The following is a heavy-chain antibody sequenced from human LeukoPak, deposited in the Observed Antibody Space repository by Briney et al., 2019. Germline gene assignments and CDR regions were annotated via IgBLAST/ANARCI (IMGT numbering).Heavy chain of an antibody. V-gene: IGHV1-69*13. CDR2: IIPIFGTA. D-gene: IGHD1-26*01. CDR1: GGTFSSYA. Sequence: SVKVSCKASGGTFSSYAISWVRQAPGQGLEWMGGIIPIFGTANYAQKFQGRVTITADESTSTAYMELSSLRSEDTAVYFCARVQWELLPRGPFDYWGQGTLVTVSS. J-gene: IGHJ4*02. CDR3: ARVQWELLPRGPFDY.